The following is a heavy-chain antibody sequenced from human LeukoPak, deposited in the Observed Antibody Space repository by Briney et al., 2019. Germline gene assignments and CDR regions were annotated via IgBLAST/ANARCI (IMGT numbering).Heavy chain of an antibody. V-gene: IGHV1-8*01. CDR2: MNPNSGNT. J-gene: IGHJ5*02. CDR3: ARGRGAAGTYWFDP. CDR1: GYTFTSYD. Sequence: ASVKVSCKASGYTFTSYDINWVRQATGQGLEWMGWMNPNSGNTGYAQKFQGRVTMTRNTSISTAYMERSSLRSEDTAVYYCARGRGAAGTYWFDPWGQGTLVTVSS. D-gene: IGHD6-13*01.